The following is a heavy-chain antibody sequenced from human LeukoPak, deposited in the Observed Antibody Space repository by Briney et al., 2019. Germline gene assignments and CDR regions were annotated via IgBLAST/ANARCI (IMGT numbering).Heavy chain of an antibody. CDR1: GYRFTSYR. V-gene: IGHV5-51*01. Sequence: GESLKISCKGSGYRFTSYRIGWVRQMPGKGLEWMGIIYPGDSDTRYSPSFQGQVTISADKSISTAYLQWSRLKASDTAMYYCARLREVTTSNWFDPWGQGTLVAVSS. J-gene: IGHJ5*02. CDR3: ARLREVTTSNWFDP. D-gene: IGHD4-17*01. CDR2: IYPGDSDT.